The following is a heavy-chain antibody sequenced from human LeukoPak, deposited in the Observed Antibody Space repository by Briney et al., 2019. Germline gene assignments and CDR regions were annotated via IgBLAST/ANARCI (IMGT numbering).Heavy chain of an antibody. CDR3: VSSSTTYYYGSGSYPRLDY. V-gene: IGHV3-23*01. CDR2: ISGSGGST. D-gene: IGHD3-10*01. Sequence: GGSLRIPWGTPAFSFSTLSLSLGRPVPREGLGWGSAISGSGGSTYYPDSVKGRFTISRDNSKNTLYLQMNSLRAEDTAVYYCVSSSTTYYYGSGSYPRLDYWGQGTLVTVSS. CDR1: AFSFSTLS. J-gene: IGHJ4*02.